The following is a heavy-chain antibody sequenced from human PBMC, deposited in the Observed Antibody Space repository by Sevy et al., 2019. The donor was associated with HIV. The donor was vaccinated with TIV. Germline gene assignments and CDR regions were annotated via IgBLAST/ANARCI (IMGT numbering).Heavy chain of an antibody. CDR2: ISYDGGNI. D-gene: IGHD2-21*01. Sequence: GGSLRLSCAASGFTFSIYAIHWVRQAPGKGLEWVTVISYDGGNIYYADSVKGRFTVSRDNSKDTVDLQMNSLRPEDTAVYYCARDLPSAVINPFYYYGMDVWGQGTTVTVSS. CDR3: ARDLPSAVINPFYYYGMDV. J-gene: IGHJ6*02. V-gene: IGHV3-30*04. CDR1: GFTFSIYA.